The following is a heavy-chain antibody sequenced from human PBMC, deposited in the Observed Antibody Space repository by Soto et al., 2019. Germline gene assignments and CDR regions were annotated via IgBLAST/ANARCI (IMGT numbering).Heavy chain of an antibody. CDR1: GFNFRDYW. Sequence: PGESLKISCAAFGFNFRDYWMYWVRLAPGKGPVWVARVHPDGSHTDHADYVQGRFIVSRDNAKSTLHLQMSGLRVDDTALYFCVRGSNGWSGFDYWGQGSQVTVSS. CDR2: VHPDGSHT. D-gene: IGHD6-19*01. J-gene: IGHJ4*02. CDR3: VRGSNGWSGFDY. V-gene: IGHV3-74*01.